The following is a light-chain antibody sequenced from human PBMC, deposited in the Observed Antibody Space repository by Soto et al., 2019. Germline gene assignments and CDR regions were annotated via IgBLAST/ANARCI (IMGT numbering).Light chain of an antibody. V-gene: IGKV3-15*01. Sequence: EVVMTQSPATLSVSPGESATLSCRASQSVSANLAWYQQKPGQAPRLLIYGVSVRATGIPARFSGSGSATEFTLTISSLQSEDFAVYYCQQYGSSPSITFGQGTRLEIK. J-gene: IGKJ5*01. CDR2: GVS. CDR1: QSVSAN. CDR3: QQYGSSPSIT.